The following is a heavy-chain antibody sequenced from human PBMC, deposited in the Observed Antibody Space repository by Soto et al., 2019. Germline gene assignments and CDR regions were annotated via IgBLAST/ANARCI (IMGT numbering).Heavy chain of an antibody. CDR1: GFSCCSYA. CDR3: ANSYGSGTPGRDY. V-gene: IGHV3-23*01. CDR2: ISGSGGST. D-gene: IGHD3-10*01. J-gene: IGHJ4*02. Sequence: GGSLRLSCAASGFSCCSYAMSWVRQAPGKGLEWVSAISGSGGSTYYADSVKGRFTISRDNSKNTLYLQMNSLRAEDTAVYYCANSYGSGTPGRDYWGQGTLVTVSS.